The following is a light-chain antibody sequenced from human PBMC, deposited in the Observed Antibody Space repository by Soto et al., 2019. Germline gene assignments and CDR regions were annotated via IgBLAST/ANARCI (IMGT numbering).Light chain of an antibody. Sequence: DIVMTQSPLSLPVTPGEPASISCRSSQSLLHSNGYNYLDWYLQKPGQSPQLLIYLGSNRASGVPERFSGSGPVTDFTLKISRVEADDVGVYYCMQALQTPWTFGQGTKVEIK. CDR1: QSLLHSNGYNY. J-gene: IGKJ1*01. V-gene: IGKV2-28*01. CDR3: MQALQTPWT. CDR2: LGS.